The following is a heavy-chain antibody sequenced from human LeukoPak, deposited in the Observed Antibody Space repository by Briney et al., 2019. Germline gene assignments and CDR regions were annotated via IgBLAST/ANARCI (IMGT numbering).Heavy chain of an antibody. CDR1: GGSISSGGYY. CDR2: IYYSGST. D-gene: IGHD2-15*01. CDR3: ARACGGGSCYYYGMDV. J-gene: IGHJ6*02. V-gene: IGHV4-31*03. Sequence: SETLSLTCTVSGGSISSGGYYWSWIRRHPGKGLEWIGYIYYSGSTYYNPSLKSRVTISVDTSKNQFSLKLSSVTAADTAVYYCARACGGGSCYYYGMDVWGQGTTVTVSS.